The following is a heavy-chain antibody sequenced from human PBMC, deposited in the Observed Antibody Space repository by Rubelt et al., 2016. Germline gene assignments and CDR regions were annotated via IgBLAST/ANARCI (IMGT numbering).Heavy chain of an antibody. Sequence: GYIFTSYSMHWVRQAPGQGIEWMGIINPSGGSTTYAQKFQGRVSMTRDTSTSTVYMELSSLRYEDTALYYCARDVGDRIYYFDYWGQGTLVTVSS. CDR1: GYIFTSYS. V-gene: IGHV1-46*01. CDR3: ARDVGDRIYYFDY. D-gene: IGHD3-10*01. J-gene: IGHJ4*02. CDR2: INPSGGST.